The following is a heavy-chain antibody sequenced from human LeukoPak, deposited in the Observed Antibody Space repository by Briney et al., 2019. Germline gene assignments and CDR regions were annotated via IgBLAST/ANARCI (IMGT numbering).Heavy chain of an antibody. CDR2: ISSSSSTI. Sequence: GGSLRLSCAASGFTFSSYSMNWVRQAPGKGLEWVSYISSSSSTIYYADSVKGRFTISRDNAKNSLYLQMNSLRAEDTAVYYCARDEQQLLPYYFDYWGQGTLVTVSS. CDR1: GFTFSSYS. J-gene: IGHJ4*02. D-gene: IGHD6-13*01. CDR3: ARDEQQLLPYYFDY. V-gene: IGHV3-48*01.